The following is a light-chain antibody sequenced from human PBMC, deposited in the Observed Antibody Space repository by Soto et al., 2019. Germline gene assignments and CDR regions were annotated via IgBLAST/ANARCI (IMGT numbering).Light chain of an antibody. Sequence: SALTQPPSASGSPGQSVTISCTGSSSDVGRYNHVSWYQQHPGKAPKLIIFDVDKRPLGVPDRFSGSKSVNTASLTVSGLQAEDEADYYCSAYAGSIFVFGTGTKVTVL. CDR1: SSDVGRYNH. CDR3: SAYAGSIFV. CDR2: DVD. V-gene: IGLV2-8*01. J-gene: IGLJ1*01.